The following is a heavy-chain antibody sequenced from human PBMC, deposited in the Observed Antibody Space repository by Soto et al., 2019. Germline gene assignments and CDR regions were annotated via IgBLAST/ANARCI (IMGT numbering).Heavy chain of an antibody. Sequence: GGSLRLSCAASGFTFGSYAMHWVGQAPGKGLEWVAVISYDGSNKYYADSVKGRFTISRDNSKNTLYLQMNSLRAEDTAVYYCARDTDGSGWYGFFESWGQGTLVTV. CDR3: ARDTDGSGWYGFFES. D-gene: IGHD6-19*01. CDR1: GFTFGSYA. V-gene: IGHV3-30-3*01. J-gene: IGHJ4*02. CDR2: ISYDGSNK.